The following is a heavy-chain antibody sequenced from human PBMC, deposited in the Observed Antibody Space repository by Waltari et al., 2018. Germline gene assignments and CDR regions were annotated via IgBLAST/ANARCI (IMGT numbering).Heavy chain of an antibody. Sequence: EVQLVQSGAEVKKPGESLRISCKGSGYSFTSYWISWVRQMPGKGLEWMGRVEPGDPYTSSSPSFQGHVTISADKSISTAYLQWSSLKASDTAMYYCARLDYGDYASAMDVWGQGTTVTVSS. CDR1: GYSFTSYW. J-gene: IGHJ6*02. D-gene: IGHD4-17*01. CDR3: ARLDYGDYASAMDV. V-gene: IGHV5-10-1*03. CDR2: VEPGDPYT.